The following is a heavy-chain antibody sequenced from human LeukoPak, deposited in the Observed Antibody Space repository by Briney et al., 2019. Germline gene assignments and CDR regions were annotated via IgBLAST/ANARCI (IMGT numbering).Heavy chain of an antibody. CDR2: ITSSSNVI. CDR3: AKPGCSSTSCYRPDY. CDR1: GFTLSRYS. V-gene: IGHV3-48*04. Sequence: GGSLRLSCAASGFTLSRYSMTWVRQAPGKGLEWVSYITSSSNVIQYADSVKGRFTISRDNAKNSLYLQMNSLRAEDTAVYYCAKPGCSSTSCYRPDYWGQGTLVTVSS. D-gene: IGHD2-2*02. J-gene: IGHJ4*02.